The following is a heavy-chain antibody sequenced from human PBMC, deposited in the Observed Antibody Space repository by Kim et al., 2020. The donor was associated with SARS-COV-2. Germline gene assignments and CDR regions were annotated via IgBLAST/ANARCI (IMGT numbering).Heavy chain of an antibody. CDR3: AKGRDYYVSGGYYNGYYYYGMDV. V-gene: IGHV3-30*18. Sequence: GGSLRLSCAASGFTFSSYGMHWVRQAPGKGLEWVAVISYDGSNKYYADSVKGRFTISRDNSKNTLYLQMNSLRAEDTTVYYCAKGRDYYVSGGYYNGYYYYGMDVWGQGTTVTVSS. CDR1: GFTFSSYG. D-gene: IGHD3-10*01. J-gene: IGHJ6*02. CDR2: ISYDGSNK.